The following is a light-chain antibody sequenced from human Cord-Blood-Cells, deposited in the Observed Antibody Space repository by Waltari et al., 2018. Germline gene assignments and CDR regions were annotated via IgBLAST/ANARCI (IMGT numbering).Light chain of an antibody. J-gene: IGLJ1*01. Sequence: QSALTQPASVSGSPGQSITISCTGTSSDVGGYNYISWYQQHPGKAPKLMIDDVSNRPSGVSNRFSDSKSGNTASLTISGLQAEDSADYYCSSYTSSSTYVFGTGTKGTVL. CDR3: SSYTSSSTYV. CDR1: SSDVGGYNY. CDR2: DVS. V-gene: IGLV2-14*01.